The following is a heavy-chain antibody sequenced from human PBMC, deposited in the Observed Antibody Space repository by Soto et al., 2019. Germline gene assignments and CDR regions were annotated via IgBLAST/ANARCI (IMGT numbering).Heavy chain of an antibody. J-gene: IGHJ4*02. CDR2: IYYSGST. V-gene: IGHV4-31*03. D-gene: IGHD6-13*01. Sequence: SETLSLTYTVSGGSISSGGYYWSWIRQHPGKGLEWIGYIYYSGSTYYNPSLKSRVTISVDTSKNQFSLKLSSVTAADTAVYYCARQSSIALVDYWGQGTLVTVSS. CDR1: GGSISSGGYY. CDR3: ARQSSIALVDY.